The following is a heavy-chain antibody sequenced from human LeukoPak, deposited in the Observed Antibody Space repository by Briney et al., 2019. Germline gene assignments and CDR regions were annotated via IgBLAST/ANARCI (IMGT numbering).Heavy chain of an antibody. J-gene: IGHJ6*02. V-gene: IGHV5-51*01. CDR1: GYSFTSYW. CDR3: ARRSDYYGSGESYYYYGMDV. CDR2: IYPGDSDT. Sequence: GESLKISCKGSGYSFTSYWIGWVRQMPGKGLEWMGIIYPGDSDTRYSPSFQGQVTISADKSISTAYLQWSSLKASDTAMYHCARRSDYYGSGESYYYYGMDVWGQGTTVTVSS. D-gene: IGHD3-10*01.